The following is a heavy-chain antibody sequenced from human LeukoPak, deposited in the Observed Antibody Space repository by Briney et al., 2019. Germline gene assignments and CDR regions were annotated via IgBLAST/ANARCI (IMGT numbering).Heavy chain of an antibody. V-gene: IGHV4-39*01. Sequence: SETLSLTCTVSGGSISRSSYYWGWIRQPPGKGLEWIGSIYYSGSTYYNPSLKSRVTISVDTSKNQFSLKLSSVTAADTAVYYCARSGRYCAGDCLPDYFEYWGQGALVTVSS. CDR1: GGSISRSSYY. CDR2: IYYSGST. CDR3: ARSGRYCAGDCLPDYFEY. J-gene: IGHJ4*02. D-gene: IGHD2-21*02.